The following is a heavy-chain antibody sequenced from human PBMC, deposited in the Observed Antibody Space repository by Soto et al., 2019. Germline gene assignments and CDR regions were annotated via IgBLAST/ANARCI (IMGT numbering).Heavy chain of an antibody. CDR2: ISGSGGTT. CDR3: AKDSWAIFGVPAGEYYAMDV. Sequence: GGSLRLSCVASGSTFENYAMSWVRQAPGKGLEWVSAISGSGGTTYYSDSVKGRFTISRDNSKNTVYLQMNDLRVEDAAEYFCAKDSWAIFGVPAGEYYAMDVWGQGTTVTVSS. J-gene: IGHJ6*02. D-gene: IGHD3-3*01. V-gene: IGHV3-23*01. CDR1: GSTFENYA.